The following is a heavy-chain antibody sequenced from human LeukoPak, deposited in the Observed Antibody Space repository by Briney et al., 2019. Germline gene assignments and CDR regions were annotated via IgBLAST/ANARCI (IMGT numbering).Heavy chain of an antibody. CDR3: ARGPKLRYYYYYMDV. D-gene: IGHD6-6*01. J-gene: IGHJ6*03. V-gene: IGHV1-18*01. Sequence: ASVKVSCKTSGYSFINYGITWVRQAPGQGLEWMGWVSAYADNTNYVQKFQGRVSMTTDTSTNTAYMELRSLRPDDTAVYYCARGPKLRYYYYYMDVWGKGTTVTVSS. CDR1: GYSFINYG. CDR2: VSAYADNT.